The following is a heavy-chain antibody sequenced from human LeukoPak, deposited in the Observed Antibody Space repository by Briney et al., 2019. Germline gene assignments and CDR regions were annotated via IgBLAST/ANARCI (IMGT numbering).Heavy chain of an antibody. CDR1: GGPFSGYY. J-gene: IGHJ6*02. CDR3: ARRMPLNKGAYGMDV. V-gene: IGHV4-34*01. D-gene: IGHD1-26*01. CDR2: INHSGST. Sequence: PSETLSLTCAVYGGPFSGYYWSWIRQPPGKGLEWIGEINHSGSTNYNPSLKSRVTISVDTSKNQFSLKLSSVTAADTAVYYCARRMPLNKGAYGMDVWGQGTTVTVSS.